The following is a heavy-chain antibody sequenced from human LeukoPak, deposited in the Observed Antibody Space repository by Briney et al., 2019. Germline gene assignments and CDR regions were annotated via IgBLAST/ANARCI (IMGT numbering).Heavy chain of an antibody. CDR1: GFTFRDAW. CDR3: AKDLVLSRTTVTIIDY. D-gene: IGHD4-17*01. J-gene: IGHJ4*02. V-gene: IGHV3-23*01. CDR2: ISGSGGST. Sequence: PGGSLRLSCAASGFTFRDAWMTWVRQAPGKGLEWVSAISGSGGSTYYADSVKGRFTISRDNSKNTLYLQMNSLRAEDTAVYYCAKDLVLSRTTVTIIDYWGQGTLVTVSS.